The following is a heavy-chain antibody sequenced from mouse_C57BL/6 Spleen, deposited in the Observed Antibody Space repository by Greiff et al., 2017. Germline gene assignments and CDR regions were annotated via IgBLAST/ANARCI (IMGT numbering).Heavy chain of an antibody. CDR3: ARHQGLRENAMDY. CDR1: GFSLTSYG. CDR2: IWSDGST. D-gene: IGHD2-4*01. V-gene: IGHV2-6-1*01. Sequence: VQGVESGPGLVAPSQSLSITCTVSGFSLTSYGVHWVRQPPGKGLEWLVVIWSDGSTTYNSALKSRLSISKDNSKSQVFLKMNSLQTDDTAMYYCARHQGLRENAMDYWGQGTSVTVSS. J-gene: IGHJ4*01.